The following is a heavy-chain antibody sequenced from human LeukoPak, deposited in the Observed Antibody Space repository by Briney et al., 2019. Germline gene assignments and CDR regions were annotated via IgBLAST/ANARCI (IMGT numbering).Heavy chain of an antibody. Sequence: PGGSLRLSCAASDFLFTTYTMNWVRQAPGKGLEWVSSIDTTSTYIYYGDSVKGRFTISRDNGDNTLYLQMRSLRAEDTAVYYCTRDGGASAWSQSYMDVWGKGTTVIVSS. CDR2: IDTTSTYI. D-gene: IGHD6-19*01. CDR1: DFLFTTYT. J-gene: IGHJ6*03. V-gene: IGHV3-21*01. CDR3: TRDGGASAWSQSYMDV.